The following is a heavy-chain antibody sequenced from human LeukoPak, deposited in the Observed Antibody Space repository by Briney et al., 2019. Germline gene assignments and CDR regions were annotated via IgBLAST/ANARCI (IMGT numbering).Heavy chain of an antibody. CDR1: GGTFSSYA. CDR3: ASQGTTGTTMGFSYYYMDV. CDR2: IVPIFGTA. V-gene: IGHV1-69*13. D-gene: IGHD1-1*01. Sequence: SVKVSCKASGGTFSSYAISWVRQAPGQGLEWMGGIVPIFGTANYAQKFQGRVTITADESTSTAYMELSSLRSEDTAVYYCASQGTTGTTMGFSYYYMDVWGKGTTVTVSS. J-gene: IGHJ6*03.